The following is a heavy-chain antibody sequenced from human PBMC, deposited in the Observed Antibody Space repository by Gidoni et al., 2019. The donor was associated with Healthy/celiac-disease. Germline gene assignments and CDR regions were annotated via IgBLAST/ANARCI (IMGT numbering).Heavy chain of an antibody. D-gene: IGHD4-17*01. CDR2: IFSGDSDT. V-gene: IGHV5-51*03. CDR3: ARRAHYDYGGNSVDY. Sequence: EVQLVQSGAEVKKPGESLKISCKGSGYSFTSYWIGWVRQLPGKGLESMGIIFSGDSDTRYRPSFQGQVTISADKSISTAYLQWSSLKASDTAMYYCARRAHYDYGGNSVDYWGQGTLVTVSS. CDR1: GYSFTSYW. J-gene: IGHJ4*02.